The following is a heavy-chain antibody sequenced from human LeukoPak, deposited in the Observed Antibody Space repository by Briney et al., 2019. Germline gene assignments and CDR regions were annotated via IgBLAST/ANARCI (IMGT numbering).Heavy chain of an antibody. CDR1: GFTFSSYR. D-gene: IGHD6-6*01. Sequence: GGSLRLSCAASGFTFSSYRMSWVRRAPGKGLEWVANIKQDGSEKYYVDSVKGRFTISRDNAKNSLYLQMNSLRAEDTAVYYCARVIEESFVAYSSSFWFDPWGQGTLVTVSS. J-gene: IGHJ5*02. CDR2: IKQDGSEK. CDR3: ARVIEESFVAYSSSFWFDP. V-gene: IGHV3-7*01.